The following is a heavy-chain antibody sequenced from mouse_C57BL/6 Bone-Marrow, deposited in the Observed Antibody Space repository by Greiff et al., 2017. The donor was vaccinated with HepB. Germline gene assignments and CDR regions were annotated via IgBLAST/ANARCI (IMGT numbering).Heavy chain of an antibody. CDR2: IRSKSSNYAT. V-gene: IGHV10-3*01. Sequence: DVQLVESGGGLVQPKGSLKLSCAASGFTFNTYAMHWVRQAPGKGLEWVARIRSKSSNYATYYADSVKDRFTISRDDSQSMLYLQMNNLKTEDTAMYYCVRDRYDGYSLGYFDVWGTGTTVTVSS. CDR1: GFTFNTYA. CDR3: VRDRYDGYSLGYFDV. J-gene: IGHJ1*03. D-gene: IGHD2-3*01.